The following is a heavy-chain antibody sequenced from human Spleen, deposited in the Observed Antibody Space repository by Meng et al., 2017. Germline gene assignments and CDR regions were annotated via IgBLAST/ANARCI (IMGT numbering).Heavy chain of an antibody. V-gene: IGHV2-5*02. J-gene: IGHJ4*02. CDR1: GFSLSTSGVG. CDR2: IYWDDDK. D-gene: IGHD4-17*01. CDR3: AHRNTCTVCFDY. Sequence: QLPFRGSGPPRVKLTQTLTPTCTFSGFSLSTSGVGVGWLRQPPGKALEWLALIYWDDDKRYSPSLKSRLTITKDTSKNQVVLTMTNMDPVDTATYYCAHRNTCTVCFDYWGQGTLVTVSS.